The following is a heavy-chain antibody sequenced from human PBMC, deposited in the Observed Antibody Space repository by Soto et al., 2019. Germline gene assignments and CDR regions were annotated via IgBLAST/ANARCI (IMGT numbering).Heavy chain of an antibody. V-gene: IGHV3-23*01. J-gene: IGHJ6*02. CDR2: ISGSGGTT. CDR1: GFTFSSYA. CDR3: AKPPESEATTFYYYGLDV. D-gene: IGHD1-1*01. Sequence: EVQLLESGGGLVQPGGSLRLSCVVSGFTFSSYAMTWVRQPPGQGLEWVSSISGSGGTTYYADSVTGRFTISRDNSKNTRKLQRNSLRAEDTAIYYCAKPPESEATTFYYYGLDVRGQGTGVTVSS.